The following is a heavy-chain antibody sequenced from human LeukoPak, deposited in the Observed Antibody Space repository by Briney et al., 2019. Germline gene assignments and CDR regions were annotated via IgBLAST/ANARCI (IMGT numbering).Heavy chain of an antibody. Sequence: GGSLRLSCAASGFTFSSYNMNWVRQAPGKGLEWVSSISSSSSYIYYADSVKGRFTISRDNAKNSLYLQMNSLGAEDTAVYYCARDHTVTTAGYWGQGTLVTVSS. CDR3: ARDHTVTTAGY. V-gene: IGHV3-21*01. J-gene: IGHJ4*02. D-gene: IGHD4-17*01. CDR2: ISSSSSYI. CDR1: GFTFSSYN.